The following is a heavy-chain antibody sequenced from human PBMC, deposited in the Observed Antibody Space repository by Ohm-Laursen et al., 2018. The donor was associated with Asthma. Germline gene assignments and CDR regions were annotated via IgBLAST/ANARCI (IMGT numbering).Heavy chain of an antibody. CDR1: GFSFENYN. J-gene: IGHJ4*02. D-gene: IGHD6-13*01. CDR3: ASPDSSRWSFTLDY. V-gene: IGHV3-48*02. Sequence: SLGLSCAASGFSFENYNMNWVRQAPGKGLEWISYISSSSDTVYYADSVKGRFTVSRDNAKNSLYLQMTSLRDEDTAVYYCASPDSSRWSFTLDYWGQGSLVTVSS. CDR2: ISSSSDTV.